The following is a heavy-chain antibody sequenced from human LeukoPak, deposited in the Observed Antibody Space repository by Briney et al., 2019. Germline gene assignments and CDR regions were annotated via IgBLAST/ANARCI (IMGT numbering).Heavy chain of an antibody. CDR1: GFGFTNAW. J-gene: IGHJ3*02. CDR3: MTTDSNYAFDI. D-gene: IGHD4-17*01. CDR2: IKQDGSEK. Sequence: GGSLRLSCAASGFGFTNAWMVWVRQAPGKGLEWVANIKQDGSEKYYVDSVKGRFTISRDNAKNSLYLQMNSLRAEDTAVYYCMTTDSNYAFDIWGQGTMVTVSS. V-gene: IGHV3-7*01.